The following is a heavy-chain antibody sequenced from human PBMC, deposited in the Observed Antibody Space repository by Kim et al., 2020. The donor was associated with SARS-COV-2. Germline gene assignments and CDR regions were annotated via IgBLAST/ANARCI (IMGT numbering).Heavy chain of an antibody. D-gene: IGHD3-10*01. Sequence: TGYAQKFQSRVTITRNTSISTAYMELSSLRSEDAAVYYCARGARGGWFDPWGQGTLVTVSS. CDR2: T. V-gene: IGHV1-8*01. J-gene: IGHJ5*02. CDR3: ARGARGGWFDP.